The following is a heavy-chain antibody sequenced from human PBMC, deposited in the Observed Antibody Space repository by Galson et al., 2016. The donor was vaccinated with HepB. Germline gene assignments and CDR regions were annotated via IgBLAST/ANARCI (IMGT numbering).Heavy chain of an antibody. CDR3: ARDGGLAVGRPWGWFDP. J-gene: IGHJ5*02. V-gene: IGHV4-59*01. D-gene: IGHD3-16*01. CDR2: IYYRGYT. Sequence: ETLSLTCNVSGGSMSSYYWSWIRQPPGKGLEWIGYIYYRGYTKYNPSLKSRVTISVDTSKKQFSLKLTRVTAADTAVYYCARDGGLAVGRPWGWFDPWGQGTLVTVSS. CDR1: GGSMSSYY.